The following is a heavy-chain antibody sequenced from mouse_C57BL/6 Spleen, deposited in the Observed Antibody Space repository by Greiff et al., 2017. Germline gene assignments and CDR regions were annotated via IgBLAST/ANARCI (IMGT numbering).Heavy chain of an antibody. V-gene: IGHV1-54*01. CDR1: GYAFTNYL. J-gene: IGHJ4*01. D-gene: IGHD2-3*01. CDR3: AREGDYDGYYGAMDY. CDR2: ITPGSGGT. Sequence: QVQLQQSGAELVRPGTSVKVSCKASGYAFTNYLIEWVKQRPGQGLEWIGVITPGSGGTNYNAKLTGKATLTADKSSSTAYMQLSSLTSEDSAVYFCAREGDYDGYYGAMDYWGQGTSVTVSS.